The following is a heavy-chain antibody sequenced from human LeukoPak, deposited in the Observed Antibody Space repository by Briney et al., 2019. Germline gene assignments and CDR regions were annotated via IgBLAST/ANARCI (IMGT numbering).Heavy chain of an antibody. D-gene: IGHD3-22*01. CDR2: INSNSGGT. CDR1: GYTFTGYY. V-gene: IGHV1-2*06. J-gene: IGHJ4*02. Sequence: ASVKVSCKASGYTFTGYYMHWVRQAPGQGLEWMGRINSNSGGTDYAQKFQGRVTMTRDTSISTAYMELSRLRSDDTAVYYCARAEHYYDSSGLTDFWGQGTLVTVSS. CDR3: ARAEHYYDSSGLTDF.